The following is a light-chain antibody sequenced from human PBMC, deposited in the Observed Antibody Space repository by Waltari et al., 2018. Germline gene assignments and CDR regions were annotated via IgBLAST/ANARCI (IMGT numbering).Light chain of an antibody. Sequence: DMVMTQSPLSLPSTLGQPPSFPRRPGRGLVYTDGVTYLNWFPQRPGQSPSLLIYNVSNRASGVPDRFSGGGSGTYFTLRISRVQAEDVGVYYCMHSVQWPWTFGQGTKVEIK. CDR3: MHSVQWPWT. V-gene: IGKV2-30*01. J-gene: IGKJ1*01. CDR2: NVS. CDR1: RGLVYTDGVTY.